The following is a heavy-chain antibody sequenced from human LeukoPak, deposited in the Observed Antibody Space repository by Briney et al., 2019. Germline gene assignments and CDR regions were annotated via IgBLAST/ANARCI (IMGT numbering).Heavy chain of an antibody. J-gene: IGHJ4*02. CDR1: GYTFTSYG. CDR3: ARDYKMVRGVIIRGGAIDY. D-gene: IGHD3-10*01. CDR2: ISAYNGNT. V-gene: IGHV1-18*01. Sequence: ASVKVSCKASGYTFTSYGISWVRQAPGQGLEWMGWISAYNGNTNYAQKLQGRVTMTTDTSTSTAYMELRSLRSDDTSVYYCARDYKMVRGVIIRGGAIDYWGQGTVVTVSS.